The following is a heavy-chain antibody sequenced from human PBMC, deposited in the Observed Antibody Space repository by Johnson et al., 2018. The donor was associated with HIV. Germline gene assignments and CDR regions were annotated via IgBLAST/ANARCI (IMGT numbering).Heavy chain of an antibody. CDR1: GFTVSSNY. CDR3: ARFRPGRGSYYALDI. J-gene: IGHJ3*02. Sequence: VQLVESGGGLIQPGGSLRLSCAASGFTVSSNYMSWVRQAPGKGLEWVSVIYSGGSTYYADSVKGRFTISRDNSKNTLYLQMNSLRAEDTAVYYCARFRPGRGSYYALDIWGQGTMVTVSS. V-gene: IGHV3-53*01. CDR2: IYSGGST. D-gene: IGHD1-26*01.